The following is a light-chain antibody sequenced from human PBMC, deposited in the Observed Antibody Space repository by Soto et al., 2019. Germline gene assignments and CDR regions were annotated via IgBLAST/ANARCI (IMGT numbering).Light chain of an antibody. CDR1: QSVRSNS. V-gene: IGKV3-20*01. CDR2: GAS. CDR3: QQYGSSPLT. Sequence: EIVLTQSPGTLSLSPGERATLSCRASQSVRSNSLAWYQQKPGQAPRLLIYGASSRATGIPDRFSGSGSGTDFTLTISRLEPEDFAVFYCQQYGSSPLTFGGGTKVEI. J-gene: IGKJ4*01.